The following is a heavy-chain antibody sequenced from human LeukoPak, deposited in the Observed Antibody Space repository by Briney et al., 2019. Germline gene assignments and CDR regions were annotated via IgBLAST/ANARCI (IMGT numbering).Heavy chain of an antibody. CDR2: ISAYNGNT. CDR1: GYTFTSYG. D-gene: IGHD3-3*01. J-gene: IGHJ6*02. Sequence: ASVKVSCKASGYTFTSYGINWVRQAPGQGLEWMGWISAYNGNTNYAQKLQGRVTMTTDTSTSTAYMELRSLRSDDTAVYYCARYPVLRFLEWLPKTVYGMDVWGQGTTVTVSS. V-gene: IGHV1-18*01. CDR3: ARYPVLRFLEWLPKTVYGMDV.